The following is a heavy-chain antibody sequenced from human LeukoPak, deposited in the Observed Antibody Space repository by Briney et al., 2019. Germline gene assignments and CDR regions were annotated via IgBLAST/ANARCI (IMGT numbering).Heavy chain of an antibody. CDR1: GYSFTSYW. Sequence: GESLKISCKGSGYSFTSYWIDWVRQMPGKGLEWMGIIYPGDSDTRYSPSFQGQVTISADKSISTAYLQWSGLKASDTAMYYCARSTCCTNGVCMHVDYWGQGTLVTVSS. CDR2: IYPGDSDT. CDR3: ARSTCCTNGVCMHVDY. D-gene: IGHD2-8*01. J-gene: IGHJ4*02. V-gene: IGHV5-51*01.